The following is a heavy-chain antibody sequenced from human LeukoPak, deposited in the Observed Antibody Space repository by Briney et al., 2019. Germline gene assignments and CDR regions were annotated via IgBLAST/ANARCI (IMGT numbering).Heavy chain of an antibody. CDR2: IGAGGGST. Sequence: GGSLRLSCAASGFTFNNYAMSWVRQAPWKGREWVSGIGAGGGSTNYADSVKGRFTISRDNSKNTLYLQMNSLRAEDTAVYYCAKPISGWYNFDYWGQGTLVTVSS. CDR1: GFTFNNYA. CDR3: AKPISGWYNFDY. D-gene: IGHD6-19*01. V-gene: IGHV3-23*01. J-gene: IGHJ4*02.